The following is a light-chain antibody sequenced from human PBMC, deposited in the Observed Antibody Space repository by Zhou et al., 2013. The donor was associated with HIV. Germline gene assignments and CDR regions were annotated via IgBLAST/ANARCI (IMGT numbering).Light chain of an antibody. CDR1: HDISSA. CDR3: QDYGDSSKT. Sequence: AIQLTQSPSSLSASVGDSITITCRASHDISSALAWYQQRPGKPPKLLIYAASTLESEVPLRFSGSGSGTHFVLTIRSLQPEDFATYYCQDYGDSSKTFGRGTRVEMK. V-gene: IGKV1-13*02. CDR2: AAS. J-gene: IGKJ4*02.